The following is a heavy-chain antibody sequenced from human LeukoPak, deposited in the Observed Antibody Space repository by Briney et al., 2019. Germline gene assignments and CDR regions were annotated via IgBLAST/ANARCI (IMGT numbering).Heavy chain of an antibody. V-gene: IGHV4-59*08. J-gene: IGHJ4*02. Sequence: PSETLSLTCAVYGGSFSGYYWSWIRQPPGKGLEWIGYIYYTGSTNYNPSLKSRVTISVDTSKNQFSLKLSSVTAADTAVYYCARSRAGVSFDYWGQGTLVTVSS. CDR1: GGSFSGYY. CDR2: IYYTGST. CDR3: ARSRAGVSFDY. D-gene: IGHD5/OR15-5a*01.